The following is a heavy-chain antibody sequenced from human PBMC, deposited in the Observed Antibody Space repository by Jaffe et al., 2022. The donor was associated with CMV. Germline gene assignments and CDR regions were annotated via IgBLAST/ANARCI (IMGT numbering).Heavy chain of an antibody. J-gene: IGHJ4*02. CDR3: ALGGELPFDY. Sequence: QVQLQESGPGLVKPSETLSLTCTVSGGSISSYYWSWIRQPPGKGLEWIGYIYYSGSTNYNPSLKSRVTISVDTSKNQFSLKLSSVTAADTAVYYCALGGELPFDYWGQGTLVTVSS. V-gene: IGHV4-59*01. CDR2: IYYSGST. CDR1: GGSISSYY. D-gene: IGHD1-26*01.